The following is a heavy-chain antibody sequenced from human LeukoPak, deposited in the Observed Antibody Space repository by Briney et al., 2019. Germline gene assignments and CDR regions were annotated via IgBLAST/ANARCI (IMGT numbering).Heavy chain of an antibody. CDR2: IIPIFGTA. J-gene: IGHJ4*02. CDR3: ARGIVGATRYFDY. Sequence: SVKVSCKASGGTFSSYAISWVRLAPGQGLEWMGGIIPIFGTANYAQKFQGRVTITTDESTSTAYMELSSLRSEDTAVYYCARGIVGATRYFDYWGQGTLVTVSS. D-gene: IGHD1-26*01. CDR1: GGTFSSYA. V-gene: IGHV1-69*05.